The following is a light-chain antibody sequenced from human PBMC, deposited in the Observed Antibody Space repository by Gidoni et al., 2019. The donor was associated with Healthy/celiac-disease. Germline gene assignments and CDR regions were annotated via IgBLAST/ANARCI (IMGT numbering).Light chain of an antibody. CDR1: SSNIGSNT. Sequence: SASGTPGQRVTISCSGRSSNIGSNTVNWYQQLPGTAPKLLIYSNNQRPSGVPDRFSGSKSGTSASLAISGLQSEDEADYYCAAWDDSLNGRYVFGTGTKVTVL. CDR2: SNN. J-gene: IGLJ1*01. CDR3: AAWDDSLNGRYV. V-gene: IGLV1-44*01.